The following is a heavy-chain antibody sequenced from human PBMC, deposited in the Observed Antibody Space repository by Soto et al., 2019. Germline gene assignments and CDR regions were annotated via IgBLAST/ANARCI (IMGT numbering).Heavy chain of an antibody. J-gene: IGHJ4*02. V-gene: IGHV1-69*01. CDR1: GGTFSSYA. CDR3: AVSRGYCSGGSCYNRFDY. Sequence: QVQLVQSGAEVKKPGSSVKVSCKASGGTFSSYAISWVRQAPGQGLEWMGGIIPIFGTANYAQKFQGRVTITADECTSTAYMGLSSLRSEDTAVYYCAVSRGYCSGGSCYNRFDYGGQGTLVTVSS. D-gene: IGHD2-15*01. CDR2: IIPIFGTA.